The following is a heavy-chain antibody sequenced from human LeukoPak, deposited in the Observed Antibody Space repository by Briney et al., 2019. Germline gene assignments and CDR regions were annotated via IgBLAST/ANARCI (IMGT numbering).Heavy chain of an antibody. D-gene: IGHD2-2*02. CDR3: ARGGYCSSTSCHRPENWFDP. J-gene: IGHJ5*02. CDR2: INPNNGGT. Sequence: ASVKVSCKASGYTFTGYYMHWVRQAPGQGLEWMGWINPNNGGTNYAQKLQGRVTMTTDTSTSTAYMELRSLRSDDTAVYYCARGGYCSSTSCHRPENWFDPWGQGTLVTVSS. CDR1: GYTFTGYY. V-gene: IGHV1-2*02.